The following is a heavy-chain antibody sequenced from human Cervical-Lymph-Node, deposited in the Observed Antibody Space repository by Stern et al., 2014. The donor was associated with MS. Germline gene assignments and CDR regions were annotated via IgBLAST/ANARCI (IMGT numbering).Heavy chain of an antibody. J-gene: IGHJ4*02. Sequence: QVTLRESGPTLVKPTQTLTLTCTFSGFSLTASGMGLGWIRQPPGKALEWLVFIFWDDDQLSSPSTANRLTITHEPYTNQVIPTMTNMDPADTATYFCARSIGGRFDRWGQGTRVTVSS. D-gene: IGHD3-16*01. CDR1: GFSLTASGMG. CDR3: ARSIGGRFDR. V-gene: IGHV2-5*02. CDR2: IFWDDDQ.